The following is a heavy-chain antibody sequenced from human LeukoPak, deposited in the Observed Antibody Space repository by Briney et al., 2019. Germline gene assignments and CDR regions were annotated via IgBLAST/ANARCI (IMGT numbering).Heavy chain of an antibody. V-gene: IGHV4-39*07. CDR3: ARDAGGPTVRQFAY. Sequence: SETLSLTCTVSGGSISSSSYYWGWIRQPPGEGLEWIGTIYYSGSTNYNPSLKSRVTISVDTSKNQFSLKLSSVTAADTAVYYCARDAGGPTVRQFAYWGQGTLVTVSS. CDR1: GGSISSSSYY. J-gene: IGHJ4*02. CDR2: IYYSGST. D-gene: IGHD5-24*01.